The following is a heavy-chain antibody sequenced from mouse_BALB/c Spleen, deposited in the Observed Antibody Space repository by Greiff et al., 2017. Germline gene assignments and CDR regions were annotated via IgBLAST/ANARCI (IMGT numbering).Heavy chain of an antibody. CDR3: ARKFPYYAMDY. J-gene: IGHJ4*01. CDR1: GYTFSSYW. Sequence: VQLKESGAELMKPGASVKISCKATGYTFSSYWIEWVKQRPGHGLEWIGEILPGSGSTNYNEKFKGKATFTADTSSNTAYMQLSSLTSEDSAVYYCARKFPYYAMDYWGQGTSVTVSS. V-gene: IGHV1-9*01. CDR2: ILPGSGST.